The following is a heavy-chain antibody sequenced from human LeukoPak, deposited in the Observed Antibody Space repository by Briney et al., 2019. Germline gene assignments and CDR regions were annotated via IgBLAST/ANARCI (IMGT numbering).Heavy chain of an antibody. J-gene: IGHJ5*02. CDR2: IIPIFGTA. V-gene: IGHV1-69*05. Sequence: SVKVSCKASGGTFSSYAISWVRRAPGQGLEWMGGIIPIFGTANYAQKFQGRVTITTDESTSTAYMELSSLRSEDTAVYYCASLPLIAVAGKGWFDPWGQGTLVTVSS. CDR3: ASLPLIAVAGKGWFDP. D-gene: IGHD6-19*01. CDR1: GGTFSSYA.